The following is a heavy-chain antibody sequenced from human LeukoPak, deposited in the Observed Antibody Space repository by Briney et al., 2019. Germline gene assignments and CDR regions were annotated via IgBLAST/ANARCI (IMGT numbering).Heavy chain of an antibody. Sequence: SETLSLTCTVSGGSISSYYWSWIRQPPGKGLEWIGYIYYSGSTNYNPSLKSRVTISVDTSKNQFSLKLSSVTAADTAVYYCARESRWGSSWFPFDYWGQGTLVTVSS. CDR3: ARESRWGSSWFPFDY. CDR2: IYYSGST. V-gene: IGHV4-59*01. D-gene: IGHD6-13*01. CDR1: GGSISSYY. J-gene: IGHJ4*02.